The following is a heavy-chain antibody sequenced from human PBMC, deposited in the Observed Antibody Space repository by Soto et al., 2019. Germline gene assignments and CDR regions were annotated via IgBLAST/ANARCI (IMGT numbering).Heavy chain of an antibody. D-gene: IGHD3-3*01. CDR2: MNPNSGNT. CDR1: VYTFTSYD. J-gene: IGHJ4*02. CDR3: ARAGSSGITIFGVVTSIGSLDY. V-gene: IGHV1-8*01. Sequence: ASVKVSCKASVYTFTSYDINWVRQATGQGLEWMGWMNPNSGNTGYAQKFQGRVTMTRNTSISTAYMELSSLRSEDMAVYYCARAGSSGITIFGVVTSIGSLDYWGQGTLVTVSS.